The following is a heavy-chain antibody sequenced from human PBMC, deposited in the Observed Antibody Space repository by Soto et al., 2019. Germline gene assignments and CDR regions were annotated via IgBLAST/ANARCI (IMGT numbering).Heavy chain of an antibody. CDR3: AREGPKYYYDSSGPFFGY. CDR2: IIPIFGTA. Sequence: SVKGSCKASGGTFSSYAISWVRQAPGQGLEWMGGIIPIFGTANYAQKFQGRVTITADESTSTAYMELSSLRSEDTAVYYCAREGPKYYYDSSGPFFGYWGQGTLVTVSS. D-gene: IGHD3-22*01. V-gene: IGHV1-69*13. J-gene: IGHJ4*02. CDR1: GGTFSSYA.